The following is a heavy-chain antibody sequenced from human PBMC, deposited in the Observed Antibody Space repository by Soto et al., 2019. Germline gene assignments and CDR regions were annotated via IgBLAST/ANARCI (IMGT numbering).Heavy chain of an antibody. CDR3: AKVTGSPIAAAES. D-gene: IGHD6-13*01. J-gene: IGHJ5*02. CDR2: ISASGFTT. V-gene: IGHV3-23*01. CDR1: GFSFSSYP. Sequence: PGGSLRLSCAASGFSFSSYPMSWVRQAPGKGLEWVSSISASGFTTYYPDSVKGRFTISRDNSNNTLYLQMTSLRVADTAVYYCAKVTGSPIAAAESWGQGTLVTVSS.